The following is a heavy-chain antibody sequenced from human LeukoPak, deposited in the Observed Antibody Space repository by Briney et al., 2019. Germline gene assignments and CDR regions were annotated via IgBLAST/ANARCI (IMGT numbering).Heavy chain of an antibody. Sequence: GASVKVSCKASGYTFTSYDINWVRQATGQGLERMGWMNPNSGNTGYAQKFQGRVTMTRNTSISTAYMELSRLRSDDTAVYYCARVGEWFGEIHTFDYWGQGTLVTVSS. J-gene: IGHJ4*02. CDR1: GYTFTSYD. V-gene: IGHV1-8*01. CDR3: ARVGEWFGEIHTFDY. CDR2: MNPNSGNT. D-gene: IGHD3-10*01.